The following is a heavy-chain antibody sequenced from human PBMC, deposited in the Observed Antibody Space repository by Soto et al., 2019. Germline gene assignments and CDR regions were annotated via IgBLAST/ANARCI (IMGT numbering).Heavy chain of an antibody. CDR2: INTNTGNP. V-gene: IGHV7-4-1*01. Sequence: ASVKVSCKASGYTFTSYAMNWVRQAPGQGLEWMGWINTNTGNPTYAQGFTGRFVFSLDTSVSTAYLQICSLKAEDTAVYYCARDSPTNDYDFWSGYSHYYYYYGMDVWGQGTTVTVSS. J-gene: IGHJ6*02. CDR1: GYTFTSYA. CDR3: ARDSPTNDYDFWSGYSHYYYYYGMDV. D-gene: IGHD3-3*01.